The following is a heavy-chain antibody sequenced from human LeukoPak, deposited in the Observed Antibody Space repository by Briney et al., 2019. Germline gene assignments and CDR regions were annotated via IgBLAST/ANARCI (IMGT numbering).Heavy chain of an antibody. CDR3: ARDSGYSYADDY. D-gene: IGHD5-18*01. V-gene: IGHV3-48*03. J-gene: IGHJ4*02. Sequence: GGSLRLSCAASGFTFSSYEMNWVRQAPGKGLEWVSYISHSGSALYYADSVKGRFTISRDNAKDSLYLQMSSLRDEDTAVYYCARDSGYSYADDYWGQGTLVTVSS. CDR1: GFTFSSYE. CDR2: ISHSGSAL.